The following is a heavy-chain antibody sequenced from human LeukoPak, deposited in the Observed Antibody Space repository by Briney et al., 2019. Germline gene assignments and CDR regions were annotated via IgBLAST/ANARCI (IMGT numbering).Heavy chain of an antibody. CDR2: ISGSGGST. CDR1: GFTFSSYA. D-gene: IGHD6-19*01. Sequence: PGGSLRLSCATSGFTFSSYAMSWVRQAPGKGLEWVSAISGSGGSTYYADSVKGRFTISRDNSKNTLYLQMNSLRAKDTAVYYCAGGEQWLPTFDYWGQGTLVTVSS. CDR3: AGGEQWLPTFDY. J-gene: IGHJ4*02. V-gene: IGHV3-23*01.